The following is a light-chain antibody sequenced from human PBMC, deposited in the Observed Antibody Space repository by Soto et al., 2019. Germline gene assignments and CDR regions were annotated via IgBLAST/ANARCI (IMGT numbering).Light chain of an antibody. Sequence: DIQMTQSPSTLSASVGDRVTITCRASQSISSWLAWYQQKPGKAPKLLIYKASSLESGVPSRFSGSGSGTEFTLTISRLEPEDVAVYYCQQYVRSPWTFGQGTKVDIK. V-gene: IGKV1-5*03. CDR2: KAS. CDR1: QSISSW. CDR3: QQYVRSPWT. J-gene: IGKJ1*01.